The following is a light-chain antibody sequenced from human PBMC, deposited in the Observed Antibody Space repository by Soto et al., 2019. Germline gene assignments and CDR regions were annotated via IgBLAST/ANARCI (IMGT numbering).Light chain of an antibody. CDR3: QQFGSSPGFT. CDR2: AAS. Sequence: EIVLTQSPGTLSLSPGERATLSCRASQSINNRYIAWYQQKPGQAPRLLIYAASSRATGIPDRFSGSGSGTDFTLTISRLEPEDFAVYYCQQFGSSPGFTFGPGTKVDI. CDR1: QSINNRY. J-gene: IGKJ3*01. V-gene: IGKV3-20*01.